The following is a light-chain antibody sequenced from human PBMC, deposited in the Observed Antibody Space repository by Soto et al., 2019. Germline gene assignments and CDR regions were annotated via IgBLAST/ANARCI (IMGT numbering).Light chain of an antibody. V-gene: IGLV2-14*03. CDR1: SSDVGGYNY. CDR3: SSYTSSSTVI. J-gene: IGLJ2*01. CDR2: DVS. Sequence: QSALTQPASVSGSPGQSIAISCTGSSSDVGGYNYVSWYQQHSGKAPKLMIYDVSSRPSGVSDRFSGSKSGNTASLTISGLQAEDEAEYYCSSYTSSSTVIVGGGTKVTVL.